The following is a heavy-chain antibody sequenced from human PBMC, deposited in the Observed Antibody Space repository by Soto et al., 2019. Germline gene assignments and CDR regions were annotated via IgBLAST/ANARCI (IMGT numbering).Heavy chain of an antibody. V-gene: IGHV6-1*01. D-gene: IGHD6-13*01. Sequence: QTLSLTCAISGDSASSNSASWNWIRQSPSRGLEWLGRTYYRSKWSNEYAVSEKSRISINPDTSKNQFSLQLNSVTPDDTAIYFCARGLDSNNWYNWFDPWGQGTLVTVSS. J-gene: IGHJ5*02. CDR3: ARGLDSNNWYNWFDP. CDR2: TYYRSKWSN. CDR1: GDSASSNSAS.